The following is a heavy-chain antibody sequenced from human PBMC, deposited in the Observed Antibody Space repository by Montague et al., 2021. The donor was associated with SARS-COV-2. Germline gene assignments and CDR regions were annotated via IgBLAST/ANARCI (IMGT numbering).Heavy chain of an antibody. CDR2: TYYRSKWYV. Sequence: CAISGDSVSSNSGAWNWIRLSPSRGLEWLGRTYYRSKWYVDYAGSVRSRITISPDTSKNQFSLQMSSVTPDDTAVYYCARSKLLRSGYCSGWYGPGWFDPWGQGTPVTVSS. J-gene: IGHJ5*02. D-gene: IGHD6-19*01. CDR1: GDSVSSNSGA. CDR3: ARSKLLRSGYCSGWYGPGWFDP. V-gene: IGHV6-1*01.